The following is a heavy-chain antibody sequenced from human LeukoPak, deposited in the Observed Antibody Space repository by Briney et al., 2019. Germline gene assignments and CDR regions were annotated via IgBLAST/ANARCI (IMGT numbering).Heavy chain of an antibody. CDR2: VSSSSSTI. D-gene: IGHD5-24*01. J-gene: IGHJ3*02. CDR3: ARRAYNWGAFDI. CDR1: GLTLSSYS. V-gene: IGHV3-48*01. Sequence: GGSLRLSCAPSGLTLSSYSVKWVRQAPGKGLEWVSYVSSSSSTIYYADSVKGRFTISRDISKNTLYLQMNSLRAEDTAVYYCARRAYNWGAFDIWGQGTMVTVSS.